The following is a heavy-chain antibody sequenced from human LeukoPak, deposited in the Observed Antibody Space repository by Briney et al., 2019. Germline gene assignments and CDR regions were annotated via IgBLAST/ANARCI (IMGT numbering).Heavy chain of an antibody. Sequence: SETLSLTCAVSGYSISSGYYWGWIRQPPGKGLEWIGSIYHSGSTYYNPSLKSRVTIPVDTSKNQFSLKLSSVTAADTAVYYCARNTTNHTITVTNAFDIWGQGTMVTVSS. V-gene: IGHV4-38-2*01. D-gene: IGHD4-17*01. CDR3: ARNTTNHTITVTNAFDI. CDR2: IYHSGST. CDR1: GYSISSGYY. J-gene: IGHJ3*02.